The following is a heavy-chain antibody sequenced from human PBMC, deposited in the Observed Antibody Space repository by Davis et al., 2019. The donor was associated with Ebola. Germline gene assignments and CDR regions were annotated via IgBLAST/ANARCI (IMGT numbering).Heavy chain of an antibody. D-gene: IGHD1-26*01. CDR2: ISATGGAA. V-gene: IGHV3-23*01. CDR3: ARDRDYYRNMDV. CDR1: GFTFSSYA. Sequence: GESLKISCAASGFTFSSYAMSWVRQAPGKGLQWVSTISATGGAAYYADSVKGRFTISRDNAKNSLYLQMHSLRAEDTAVYYCARDRDYYRNMDVWGKGTTVTVSS. J-gene: IGHJ6*03.